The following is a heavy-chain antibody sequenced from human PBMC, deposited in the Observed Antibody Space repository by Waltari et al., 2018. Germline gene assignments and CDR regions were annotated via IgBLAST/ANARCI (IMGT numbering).Heavy chain of an antibody. Sequence: QVQLQESGPGLVKPSETLSLTCTVSGGSISDFYWNWFCQPAGKGPEWIGRISSSGGHTYNPSLKSRITRSIGTAKRQFSLRVICGTAADTAVYFCARARYSSGWYLDMRFDLWGRGTLVIVSS. CDR3: ARARYSSGWYLDMRFDL. D-gene: IGHD6-19*01. CDR2: ISSSGGH. V-gene: IGHV4-4*07. CDR1: GGSISDFY. J-gene: IGHJ2*01.